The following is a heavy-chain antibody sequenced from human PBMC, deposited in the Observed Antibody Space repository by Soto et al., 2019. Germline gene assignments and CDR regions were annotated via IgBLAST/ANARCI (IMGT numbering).Heavy chain of an antibody. CDR1: GFSISSGYY. J-gene: IGHJ4*02. CDR3: AREKVGTTFFDN. V-gene: IGHV4-38-2*02. CDR2: IYRSGSS. D-gene: IGHD1-1*01. Sequence: PSETLSITCDVSGFSISSGYYWSWVRQSPGKGLEWIGSIYRSGSSYHNPSLGSRLTLSLDLSKNQFSLNLASVTAADTAMYYCAREKVGTTFFDNWGQGTQVTVSS.